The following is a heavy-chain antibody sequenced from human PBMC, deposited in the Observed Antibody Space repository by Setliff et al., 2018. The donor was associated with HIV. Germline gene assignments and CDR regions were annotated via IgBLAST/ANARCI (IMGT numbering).Heavy chain of an antibody. J-gene: IGHJ5*02. V-gene: IGHV4-39*01. CDR2: IYYSGTA. CDR1: GGSISSSSYY. Sequence: SETLSLTCTVSGGSISSSSYYWVWIRQTPGKGLEWIGSIYYSGTAYYNPSLKSRLIISVDTSKNQFSLNLSSMSAADTAVYFCSRLTRSSSNSYKGRFDPWGQGTLVTVSS. CDR3: SRLTRSSSNSYKGRFDP. D-gene: IGHD2-15*01.